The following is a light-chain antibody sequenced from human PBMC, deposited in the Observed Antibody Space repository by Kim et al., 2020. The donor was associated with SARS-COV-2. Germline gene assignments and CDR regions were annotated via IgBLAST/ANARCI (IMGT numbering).Light chain of an antibody. CDR3: QQYETYART. V-gene: IGKV1-5*01. Sequence: DIQMTQSPSTLSASVGDRVTITCRASQNVNNWLAWYQQKSGKAPKLLIADVSTLESGVPSRFSGSGSGTEFTLTISSLQPDDFATYYCQQYETYARTFGQGTKLEI. CDR2: DVS. J-gene: IGKJ1*01. CDR1: QNVNNW.